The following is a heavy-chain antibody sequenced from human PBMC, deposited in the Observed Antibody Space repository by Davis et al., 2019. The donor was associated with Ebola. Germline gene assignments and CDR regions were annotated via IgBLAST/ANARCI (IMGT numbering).Heavy chain of an antibody. CDR1: GFTFSSNS. V-gene: IGHV3-21*04. D-gene: IGHD7-27*01. J-gene: IGHJ4*02. CDR3: ARLGNWGKLDY. CDR2: ISSSSSYI. Sequence: GESLKISCAASGFTFSSNSMNCVRQAPGKGLEWVSSISSSSSYIYYADSVKGRFTISRDNAKNSLYLQMNSLRAEDTAVYYCARLGNWGKLDYWGQGILVTVSS.